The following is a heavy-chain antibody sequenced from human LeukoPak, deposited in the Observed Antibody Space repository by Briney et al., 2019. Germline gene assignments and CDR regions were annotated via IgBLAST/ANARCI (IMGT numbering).Heavy chain of an antibody. V-gene: IGHV1-3*01. Sequence: ASVKVSCKASGGTFSSYAISWVRQAPGQRLEWMGWINAGNGNTKYSQKFQGRVTITRDTSASTAYMELSSLRSEDTAVYYCARAPSVLDWFDPWGQGTLVTVSS. J-gene: IGHJ5*02. CDR3: ARAPSVLDWFDP. CDR1: GGTFSSYA. CDR2: INAGNGNT.